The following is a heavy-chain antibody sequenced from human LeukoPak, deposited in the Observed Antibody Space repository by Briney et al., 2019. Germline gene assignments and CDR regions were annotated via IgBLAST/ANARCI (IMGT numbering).Heavy chain of an antibody. CDR3: AKDLGIAAAGRYYFDY. J-gene: IGHJ4*02. CDR2: ISGSGGST. V-gene: IGHV3-23*01. D-gene: IGHD6-13*01. Sequence: QPGGSLRLSCAASGFTFSSYAMSWVRQAPGKGLEWVSAISGSGGSTYYADSVKGRFTISRDNSKNTLYLQMNSLRAEGTAVYYCAKDLGIAAAGRYYFDYWGQGTLVTVSS. CDR1: GFTFSSYA.